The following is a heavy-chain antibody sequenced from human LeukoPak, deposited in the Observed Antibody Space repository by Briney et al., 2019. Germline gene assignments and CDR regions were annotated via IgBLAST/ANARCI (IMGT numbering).Heavy chain of an antibody. J-gene: IGHJ6*03. V-gene: IGHV1-3*03. CDR3: ASTGSYYYYYYMDV. CDR2: INAGNGDT. D-gene: IGHD2-8*02. CDR1: GYTFTNYA. Sequence: ASVKVSCKASGYTFTNYAIHWVRQAPGQRPEWMGWINAGNGDTKYSQEFQGRVTITADKSTSTAYMELSSLRSEDTAVYYCASTGSYYYYYYMDVWGKGTTVTVSS.